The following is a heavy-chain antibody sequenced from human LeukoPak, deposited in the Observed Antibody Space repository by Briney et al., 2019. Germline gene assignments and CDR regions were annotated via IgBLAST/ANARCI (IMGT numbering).Heavy chain of an antibody. D-gene: IGHD5-18*01. CDR2: ISHDGSNK. Sequence: GGSMRLSCAASGFTFSSYAMHWVRQAPGKGLEWVAVISHDGSNKYYADSVKGRFTISRDNSKNTLYLQMNSLRAEDTAVYYCARDRYSLDYWGQGTLVTVSS. CDR1: GFTFSSYA. CDR3: ARDRYSLDY. V-gene: IGHV3-30-3*01. J-gene: IGHJ4*02.